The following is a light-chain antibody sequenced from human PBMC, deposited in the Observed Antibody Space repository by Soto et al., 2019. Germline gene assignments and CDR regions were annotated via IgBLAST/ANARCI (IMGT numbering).Light chain of an antibody. J-gene: IGLJ2*01. CDR1: SNDIGGYNY. CDR2: DVT. Sequence: QSVLTQPPSASGSPGQSVTISCTGTSNDIGGYNYVSWYQQHPGRAPKLMIYDVTKRPSGVPDRFTGSRSGNTASLTVSGLQAEDEADYYCSSYAGSSNLLFGGGTKVTV. V-gene: IGLV2-8*01. CDR3: SSYAGSSNLL.